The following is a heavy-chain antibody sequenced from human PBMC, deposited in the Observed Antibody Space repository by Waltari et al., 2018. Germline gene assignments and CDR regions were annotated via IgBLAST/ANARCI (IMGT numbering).Heavy chain of an antibody. Sequence: QVQLQESGPGLVKPSETLSLNCAVPGYSISRGYSWGWIRQPPGKGLEWIGSIYYSGNTYYNPSLKSRVTISVDTSKNQFSLKLSFVTAADTAVYYCAREGLWFGATDYWGQGTLVTVSS. J-gene: IGHJ4*02. CDR1: GYSISRGYS. CDR3: AREGLWFGATDY. D-gene: IGHD3-10*01. CDR2: IYYSGNT. V-gene: IGHV4-38-2*02.